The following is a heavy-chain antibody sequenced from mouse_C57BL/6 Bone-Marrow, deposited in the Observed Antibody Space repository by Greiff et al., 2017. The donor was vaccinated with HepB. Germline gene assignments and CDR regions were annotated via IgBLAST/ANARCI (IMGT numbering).Heavy chain of an antibody. CDR3: SSLYYGSSNWFAY. D-gene: IGHD1-1*01. J-gene: IGHJ3*01. Sequence: VQLVESGAELARPGASVKLSCKASGYTFTSYGISWVKQRTGQGLEWIGEIYPRSGNTYYNEKFKGKATLTADKSSSTAYMELSSLTSEDSAVYFLSSLYYGSSNWFAYWGQGTLVTVSA. CDR1: GYTFTSYG. V-gene: IGHV1-81*01. CDR2: IYPRSGNT.